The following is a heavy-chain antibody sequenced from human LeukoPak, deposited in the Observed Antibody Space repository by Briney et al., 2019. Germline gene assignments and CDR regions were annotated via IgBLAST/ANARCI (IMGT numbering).Heavy chain of an antibody. V-gene: IGHV3-30-3*02. CDR3: AQGKGSSGWRD. D-gene: IGHD6-19*01. CDR2: ISYDGSNK. CDR1: GFTFSDYA. Sequence: GGSLRLSCAASGFTFSDYAMHWVRQAPGKGLEWVAVISYDGSNKYCADSVKGRFTISRDNSKNTLYLQMNSLRAEDTAVYYCAQGKGSSGWRDWGQGTLVTVSS. J-gene: IGHJ4*02.